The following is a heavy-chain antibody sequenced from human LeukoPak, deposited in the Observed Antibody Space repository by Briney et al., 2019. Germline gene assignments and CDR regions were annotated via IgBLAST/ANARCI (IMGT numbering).Heavy chain of an antibody. CDR3: AKVLPTTRGFDI. Sequence: GRSLRLSCAASGFTFSSYAMHWVRQAPGKGLEWVAVISYDGSNKYYADSVKGRFTISRDNSKNTLYLQMNSLRAEDTAVYYCAKVLPTTRGFDIWGQGTMVTVPS. J-gene: IGHJ3*02. V-gene: IGHV3-30-3*01. CDR2: ISYDGSNK. CDR1: GFTFSSYA. D-gene: IGHD1-1*01.